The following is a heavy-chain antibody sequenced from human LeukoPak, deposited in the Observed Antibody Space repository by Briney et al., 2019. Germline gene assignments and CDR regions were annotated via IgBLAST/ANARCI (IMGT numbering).Heavy chain of an antibody. D-gene: IGHD6-25*01. CDR1: GGSISSGRHY. V-gene: IGHV4-61*02. CDR3: ARERYSSGFDY. CDR2: IYTSGST. Sequence: SETLSLTCTVSGGSISSGRHYWSWIRQPAGKGLEWIGRIYTSGSTNYNPSLKSRVTISVDTSKNQFSLKLSSVTAADTAVYYCARERYSSGFDYWGQGTLVTVSS. J-gene: IGHJ4*02.